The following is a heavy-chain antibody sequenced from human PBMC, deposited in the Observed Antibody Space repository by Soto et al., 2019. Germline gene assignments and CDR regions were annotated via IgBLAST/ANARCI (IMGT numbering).Heavy chain of an antibody. D-gene: IGHD2-2*01. CDR1: GYTLTELS. J-gene: IGHJ5*02. CDR3: ATVRFPDLVVPAAINWFDP. V-gene: IGHV1-24*01. CDR2: FDPEDGET. Sequence: ASVKVSCKVSGYTLTELSMHWVRQAPGKGLEWMGGFDPEDGETIYAQKFQGRVTMTEDTSTDTAYMELSSLRSEDTAVYYCATVRFPDLVVPAAINWFDPWGQGTLVTVSA.